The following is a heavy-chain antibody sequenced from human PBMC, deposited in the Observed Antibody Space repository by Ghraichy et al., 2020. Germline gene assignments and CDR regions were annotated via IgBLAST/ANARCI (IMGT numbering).Heavy chain of an antibody. CDR2: FDPEDGET. V-gene: IGHV1-24*01. CDR1: GYTLTELS. D-gene: IGHD1-26*01. CDR3: ATAKSWELQREDYYYYGMDV. Sequence: ASVKVSCKVSGYTLTELSMHWVRQAPGKGLEWMGGFDPEDGETIYAQKFQGRVTMTEDTSTDTAYMELSSLRSEDTAVYYCATAKSWELQREDYYYYGMDVWGQGTTVTVSS. J-gene: IGHJ6*02.